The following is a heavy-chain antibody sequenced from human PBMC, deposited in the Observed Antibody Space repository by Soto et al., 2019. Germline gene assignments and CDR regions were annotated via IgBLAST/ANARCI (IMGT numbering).Heavy chain of an antibody. CDR1: GGSISSYY. V-gene: IGHV4-59*08. CDR2: IYYSGST. J-gene: IGHJ4*02. CDR3: ARAPRGNYGYPSYFDY. D-gene: IGHD3-10*01. Sequence: SETLSLTCNVSGGSISSYYWSWIRQPPGKGLEWIGYIYYSGSTNYNPSLKSRVTISVDTSKNQFSLKLSSVTAADTAVYYCARAPRGNYGYPSYFDYWGQGTLVTVSS.